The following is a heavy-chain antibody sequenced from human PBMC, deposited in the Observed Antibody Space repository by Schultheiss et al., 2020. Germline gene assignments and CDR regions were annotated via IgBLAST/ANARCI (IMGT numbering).Heavy chain of an antibody. CDR1: GFTFSSYA. D-gene: IGHD2-21*02. Sequence: GGSLRLSCAASGFTFSSYAMHWVRQAPGKGLEWVSGISWNSGSIGYADSVKGRFTVSRDNAKNSVFLQMNGLRADDTAVYYCVRPLRMVTDATDFHYGLDVWGQGTTVTVSS. CDR2: ISWNSGSI. CDR3: VRPLRMVTDATDFHYGLDV. J-gene: IGHJ6*02. V-gene: IGHV3-9*01.